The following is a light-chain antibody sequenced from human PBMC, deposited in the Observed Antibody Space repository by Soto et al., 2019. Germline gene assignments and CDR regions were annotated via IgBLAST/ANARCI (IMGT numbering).Light chain of an antibody. J-gene: IGLJ1*01. Sequence: QSALTQPASVSGSPGQSITISCTGTSSDVGAYKYVSWYQQHPGKAPKVMIYEVSNRPSGVSNRFSGSKSGNTASLTISGLQAEDEADYFCSSYSSSSPLFVFGTATKVTVL. V-gene: IGLV2-14*01. CDR2: EVS. CDR1: SSDVGAYKY. CDR3: SSYSSSSPLFV.